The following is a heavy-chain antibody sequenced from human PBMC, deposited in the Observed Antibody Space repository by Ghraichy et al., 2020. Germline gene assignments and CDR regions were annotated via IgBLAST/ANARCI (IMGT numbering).Heavy chain of an antibody. D-gene: IGHD2-2*01. CDR3: ARDWRYCSGTSCYYYYYGMDV. CDR1: GFTFSDHY. Sequence: GGSLRLSCAASGFTFSDHYMDWVRQAPGKGLEWVGRTKNKANSYTTEYAASVKGRFTISRDDSKNSLYLQMNSLKTEDTAVYYCARDWRYCSGTSCYYYYYGMDVWGQGTTVTVSS. J-gene: IGHJ6*02. CDR2: TKNKANSYTT. V-gene: IGHV3-72*01.